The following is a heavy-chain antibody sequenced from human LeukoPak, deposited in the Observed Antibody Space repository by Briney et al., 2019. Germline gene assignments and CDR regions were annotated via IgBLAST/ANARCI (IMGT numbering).Heavy chain of an antibody. CDR3: AKEITDYYGSGSCFDY. Sequence: PGGSLRLSCAVSGFTFDDYAMHWVRQVPGKGLEWVSGINWNSDSIGYADSVKGRFTTSRDNAKNSLYLQMNSLRAEDTALYYCAKEITDYYGSGSCFDYWGQGTLVTVSS. CDR1: GFTFDDYA. D-gene: IGHD3-10*01. V-gene: IGHV3-9*01. J-gene: IGHJ4*02. CDR2: INWNSDSI.